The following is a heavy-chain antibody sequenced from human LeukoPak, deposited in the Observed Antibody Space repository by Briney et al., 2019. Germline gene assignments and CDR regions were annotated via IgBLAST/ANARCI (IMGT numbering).Heavy chain of an antibody. V-gene: IGHV4-59*01. CDR2: IYYSGST. Sequence: SETLSLTCAVSGGSISSSNWWSWIRQPPGKGLEWIGYIYYSGSTNYNPSLKSRVTISVDTSKNQFSLKLSSVTAADTAVYYCARVRLEAFDIWGQGTMVTVSS. J-gene: IGHJ3*02. CDR1: GGSISSSNW. D-gene: IGHD6-25*01. CDR3: ARVRLEAFDI.